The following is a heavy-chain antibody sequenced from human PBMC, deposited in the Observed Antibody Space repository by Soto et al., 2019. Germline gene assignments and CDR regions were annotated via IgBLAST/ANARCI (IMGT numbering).Heavy chain of an antibody. V-gene: IGHV6-1*01. J-gene: IGHJ6*02. CDR1: GDSVSSNSAA. CDR3: AKTEDDGSGYYYYGMDV. Sequence: SQTLSLTCAISGDSVSSNSAAWNWIRQSPSRGLEWLGRTYYRSKWYNDYAVSVKSRITINPDTSKNQFSLQLNSVTPEDTAVYYCAKTEDDGSGYYYYGMDVWGQGTTVTVSS. CDR2: TYYRSKWYN. D-gene: IGHD3-10*01.